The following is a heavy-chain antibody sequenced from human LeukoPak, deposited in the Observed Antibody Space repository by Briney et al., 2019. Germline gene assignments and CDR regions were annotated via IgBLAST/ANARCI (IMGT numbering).Heavy chain of an antibody. CDR3: VRDVSQRRHFDY. J-gene: IGHJ4*02. Sequence: PSETLSLTCTVSGDSISSYYWGWIRQPPGKGLEWIGYVSSNEGTNYNPSLKSRVTILVDTSKNQFSLKLRSVTAADTAVYYCVRDVSQRRHFDYWGQGTLVTVSS. V-gene: IGHV4-59*01. CDR2: VSSNEGT. CDR1: GDSISSYY. D-gene: IGHD1-1*01.